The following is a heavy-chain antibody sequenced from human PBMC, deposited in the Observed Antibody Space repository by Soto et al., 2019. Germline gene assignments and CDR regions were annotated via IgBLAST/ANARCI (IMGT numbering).Heavy chain of an antibody. J-gene: IGHJ3*01. D-gene: IGHD2-8*02. CDR2: ILVDGRT. V-gene: IGHV3-23*01. Sequence: GGSLRLSCAASGFPCGSYDMTWVRQAPGKGLEWVSTILVDGRTFYVDSVKGRFTISRDNSRNTVYLQMNSLTAGDTALYYCAKATATGGGAFDFYGQGTMVTVSS. CDR3: AKATATGGGAFDF. CDR1: GFPCGSYD.